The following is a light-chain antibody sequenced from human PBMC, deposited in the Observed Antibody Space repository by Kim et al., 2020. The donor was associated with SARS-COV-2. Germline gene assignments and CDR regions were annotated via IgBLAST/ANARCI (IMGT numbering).Light chain of an antibody. CDR2: KAS. CDR3: QQYNSYSFT. V-gene: IGKV1-5*03. J-gene: IGKJ3*01. Sequence: AFGGDRVTITCRASQSISCWLAWYQQKPGKAPKLLIYKASSLESGVPSRFSGSGSGTEFTLTISSLQPDDFATYYCQQYNSYSFTFGPGTKVDIK. CDR1: QSISCW.